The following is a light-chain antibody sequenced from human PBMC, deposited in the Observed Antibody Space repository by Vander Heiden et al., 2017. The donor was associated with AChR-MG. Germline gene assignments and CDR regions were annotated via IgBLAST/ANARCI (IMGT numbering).Light chain of an antibody. CDR1: QSISSN. J-gene: IGKJ4*01. CDR2: GAS. V-gene: IGKV3-15*01. CDR3: QQYNNWPLT. Sequence: EIVMTQSPATLSVSPGERATLSCRASQSISSNLAWYQQTPGQAPRLLIYGASTWATGIPARFSGSGSGTEFSLTISSLQSEDFAAYYCQQYNNWPLTFGGGTTVEIK.